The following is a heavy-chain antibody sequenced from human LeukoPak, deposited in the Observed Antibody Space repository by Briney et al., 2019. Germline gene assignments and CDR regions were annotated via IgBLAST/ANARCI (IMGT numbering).Heavy chain of an antibody. V-gene: IGHV4-61*02. Sequence: SQTLSLTCTVSGGSISSGSYYWSWIRQPAGKGLEWIGRIYTRGSTNYNPSPKRRVSISVEPSENQFSVKLSSVTAAVTAVYYCARGEYYYGSGSLNWFDPWGQGTLVTVSS. CDR2: IYTRGST. D-gene: IGHD3-10*01. CDR3: ARGEYYYGSGSLNWFDP. CDR1: GGSISSGSYY. J-gene: IGHJ5*02.